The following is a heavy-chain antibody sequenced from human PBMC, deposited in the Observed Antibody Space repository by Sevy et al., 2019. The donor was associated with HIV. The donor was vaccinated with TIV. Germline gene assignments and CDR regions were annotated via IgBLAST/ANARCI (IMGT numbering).Heavy chain of an antibody. Sequence: GGSLRLSCEASGFTFSSYWMSWVRQAPGKGLEWVANIKEDGRVKYYVESVKGRFTISRDNAKSSVYLQMNSLRAEDAALYYCVRAIGAAGSYWGLGTLVTVSS. CDR1: GFTFSSYW. D-gene: IGHD6-13*01. V-gene: IGHV3-7*01. CDR2: IKEDGRVK. J-gene: IGHJ4*02. CDR3: VRAIGAAGSY.